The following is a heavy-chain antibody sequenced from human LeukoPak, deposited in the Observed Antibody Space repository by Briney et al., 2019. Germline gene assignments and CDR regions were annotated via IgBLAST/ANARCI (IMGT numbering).Heavy chain of an antibody. CDR3: ARCTASCYANAFDV. D-gene: IGHD2-2*01. CDR1: GFTVNNNY. J-gene: IGHJ3*01. CDR2: ISGSGGST. Sequence: GGSLRLSCAASGFTVNNNYMSWVRQAPGKGLEWVSAISGSGGSTYYADSVKGRFTISRDNSKNTLYLQMNSLRPDDTAVYYCARCTASCYANAFDVWGQGTLLTVSS. V-gene: IGHV3-23*01.